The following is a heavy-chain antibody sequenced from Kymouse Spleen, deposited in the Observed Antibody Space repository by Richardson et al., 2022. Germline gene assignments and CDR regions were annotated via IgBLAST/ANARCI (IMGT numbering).Heavy chain of an antibody. CDR2: IYYSGST. Sequence: QLQLQESGPGLVKPSETLSLTCTVSGGSISSSSYYWGWIRQPPGKGLEWIGSIYYSGSTYYNPSLKSRVTISVDTSKNQFSLKLSSVTAADTAVYYCARRDYYGSGSPDYWGQGTLVTVSS. V-gene: IGHV4-39*01. CDR3: ARRDYYGSGSPDY. D-gene: IGHD3-10*01. CDR1: GGSISSSSYY. J-gene: IGHJ4*02.